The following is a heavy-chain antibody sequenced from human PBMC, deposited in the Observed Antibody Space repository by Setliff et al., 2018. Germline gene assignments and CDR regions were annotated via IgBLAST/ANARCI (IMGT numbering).Heavy chain of an antibody. Sequence: GGSLRLSCAASGFTFSSYAMHWVRQAPGKGLEWVAVISYDGSNKYDADSVKGRFTISRDNSKNTLYLQMNSLRAEDTAVYYCAKVVFWRGYGDYLEGYGMDVWGQGTTVTVSS. CDR3: AKVVFWRGYGDYLEGYGMDV. D-gene: IGHD4-17*01. CDR2: ISYDGSNK. J-gene: IGHJ6*02. CDR1: GFTFSSYA. V-gene: IGHV3-30-3*01.